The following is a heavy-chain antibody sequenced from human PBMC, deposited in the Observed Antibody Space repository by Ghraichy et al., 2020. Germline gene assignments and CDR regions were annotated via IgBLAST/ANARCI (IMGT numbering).Heavy chain of an antibody. CDR2: IKQDGSEK. CDR3: ARVGPYCSGGSCPGVFFDY. Sequence: GESLNISCAASGFTFSSYWMSWVRQAPGKGLEWVANIKQDGSEKYYVDSVKGRFTISRDNAKNSLYLQMNSLRAEDTAVYYCARVGPYCSGGSCPGVFFDYWGQGTLVTVSS. CDR1: GFTFSSYW. J-gene: IGHJ4*02. V-gene: IGHV3-7*03. D-gene: IGHD2-15*01.